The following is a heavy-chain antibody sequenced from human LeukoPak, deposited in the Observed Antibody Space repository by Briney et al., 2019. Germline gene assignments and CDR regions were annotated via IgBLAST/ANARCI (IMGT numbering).Heavy chain of an antibody. CDR2: IYYSGST. CDR3: ARERAAGTNWFDP. CDR1: GGSISSSSYY. Sequence: PSETLSLTCTVSGGSISSSSYYWGWIRQPPGKGLEWIGSIYYSGSTYYNPSLKSRVTISVDTSKNQFSLKLSSVTAADTAVYYCARERAAGTNWFDPWGQGTLVTVSS. D-gene: IGHD6-13*01. J-gene: IGHJ5*02. V-gene: IGHV4-39*07.